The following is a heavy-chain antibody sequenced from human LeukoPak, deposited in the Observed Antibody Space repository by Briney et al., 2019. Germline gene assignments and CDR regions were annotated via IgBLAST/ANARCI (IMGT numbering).Heavy chain of an antibody. J-gene: IGHJ4*02. CDR3: ARLDYTGTPDY. CDR1: GFTFSSYE. V-gene: IGHV4-59*05. CDR2: IYYSGST. D-gene: IGHD1-7*01. Sequence: GSLRLSCAASGFTFSSYEMNWVRQAPGKGLEWIGSIYYSGSTYYNPSLKSRVTISVDTSKNQFSLKLSSVTAADTAVYYCARLDYTGTPDYWGQGTLVTVSS.